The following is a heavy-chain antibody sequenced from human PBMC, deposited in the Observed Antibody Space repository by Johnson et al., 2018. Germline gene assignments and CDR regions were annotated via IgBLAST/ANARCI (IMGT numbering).Heavy chain of an antibody. Sequence: QVQLVQSGGGVVQPGKSLRLSCAASGFTFSNFGMHWVRQVPGKGLEWVATIWSDGSNKYSADSVRGQFTISRDNSKNTLYLQMNSQRAEDTAVYYCARDHEKRALRHAAEYFQHWGQGTLVIVSS. CDR3: ARDHEKRALRHAAEYFQH. CDR1: GFTFSNFG. CDR2: IWSDGSNK. J-gene: IGHJ1*01. V-gene: IGHV3-33*01.